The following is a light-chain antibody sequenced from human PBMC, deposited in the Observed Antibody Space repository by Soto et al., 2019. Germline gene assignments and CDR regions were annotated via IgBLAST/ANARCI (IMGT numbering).Light chain of an antibody. J-gene: IGKJ1*01. CDR2: GAS. CDR3: QQYNNWPRWT. CDR1: QSVSNN. Sequence: ETVMTQSPATLSVSPGERATLSCRASQSVSNNLAWYQQKPGQAPRLLIYGASTRATDIPARFSGSGSGTEFTLTISSLQSEDFAVYYCQQYNNWPRWTFSQGTQVEIK. V-gene: IGKV3-15*01.